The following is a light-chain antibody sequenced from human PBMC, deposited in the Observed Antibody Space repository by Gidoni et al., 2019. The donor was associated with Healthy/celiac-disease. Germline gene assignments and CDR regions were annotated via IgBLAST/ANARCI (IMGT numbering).Light chain of an antibody. V-gene: IGKV1-5*01. J-gene: IGKJ1*01. Sequence: DIQMTQSPSTLSASVGDRVTITCRARQSISSCLAWYTEKPGKAPKLLIYDAYSLESGVPSRYSGRGSGTEFTLTISSLQPDDFATYYCQQYNSYSWTFGQGTKVEIK. CDR1: QSISSC. CDR2: DAY. CDR3: QQYNSYSWT.